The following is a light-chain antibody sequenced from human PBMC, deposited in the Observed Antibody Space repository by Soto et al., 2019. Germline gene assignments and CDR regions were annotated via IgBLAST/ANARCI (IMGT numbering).Light chain of an antibody. Sequence: EIVMTQSPATLSVSPGERATLSCRASQSVSSNLAWYQQKPGQAPKPLIYGASTRATGISARFSGSGSGTEFTLTISSLQSGDFAVYYCQQYNNWPFTFGPGTKVDIK. CDR1: QSVSSN. CDR2: GAS. CDR3: QQYNNWPFT. J-gene: IGKJ3*01. V-gene: IGKV3-15*01.